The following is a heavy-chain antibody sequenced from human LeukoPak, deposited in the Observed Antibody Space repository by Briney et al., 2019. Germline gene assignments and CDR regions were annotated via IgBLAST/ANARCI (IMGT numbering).Heavy chain of an antibody. CDR2: FDPEDGET. CDR3: AREDYYYDSSGYYLYYFDY. D-gene: IGHD3-22*01. CDR1: GYTLTELS. V-gene: IGHV1-24*01. J-gene: IGHJ4*02. Sequence: GASVKVSCKVSGYTLTELSMHWVRQAPGKGLEWMGGFDPEDGETIYAQKFQGRVTITADKSTSTAYMELSSLRSEDTAVYYCAREDYYYDSSGYYLYYFDYWGQGTLVTVSS.